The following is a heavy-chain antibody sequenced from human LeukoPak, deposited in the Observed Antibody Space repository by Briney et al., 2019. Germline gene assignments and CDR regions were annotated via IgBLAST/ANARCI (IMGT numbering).Heavy chain of an antibody. Sequence: PSETLSLTCTVSGGSISNYYWNWIRQPPGKGLELIGYIYYSGTTNYNPSLKSRVSMSVDMSKNQFSLRLSSVIAADTAVYYCARGAEKYRGYDWGGHAFDIWGQGTMVTVSS. CDR2: IYYSGTT. CDR1: GGSISNYY. V-gene: IGHV4-59*01. CDR3: ARGAEKYRGYDWGGHAFDI. D-gene: IGHD5-12*01. J-gene: IGHJ3*02.